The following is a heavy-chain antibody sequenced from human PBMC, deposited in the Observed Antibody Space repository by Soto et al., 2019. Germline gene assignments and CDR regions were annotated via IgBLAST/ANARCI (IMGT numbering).Heavy chain of an antibody. CDR1: GFSFRNYG. CDR3: ARGWGSGVHHSCLAG. CDR2: LWYDGSKR. V-gene: IGHV3-33*01. D-gene: IGHD6-19*01. Sequence: QEQLVESGGGVVQPGRSLRLSCAASGFSFRNYGIHWVRQAPGKGLDWVAVLWYDGSKRYYADSVRGRFTISRDNSGNTVHLQMDSLRAEDTAVYYWARGWGSGVHHSCLAGWGQGTTVVVS. J-gene: IGHJ6*02.